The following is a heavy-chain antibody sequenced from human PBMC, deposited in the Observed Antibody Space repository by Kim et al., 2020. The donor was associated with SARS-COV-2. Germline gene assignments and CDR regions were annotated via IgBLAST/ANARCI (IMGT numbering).Heavy chain of an antibody. J-gene: IGHJ6*03. CDR1: GGSFSGYY. CDR2: INHSGST. CDR3: ARGNIVMVTAMVTYYYYYYMDV. Sequence: SETLSLTCAVYGGSFSGYYWSWIRQPPGKGLEWIGEINHSGSTNYNPSLKSRVTITVDTSKNQFFLKLSSVTAADTAVYYWARGNIVMVTAMVTYYYYYYMDVWGKGATVTVSS. D-gene: IGHD2-21*02. V-gene: IGHV4-34*01.